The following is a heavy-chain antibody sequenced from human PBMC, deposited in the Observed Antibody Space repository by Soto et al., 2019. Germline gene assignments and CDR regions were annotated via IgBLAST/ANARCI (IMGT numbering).Heavy chain of an antibody. CDR3: AADRNYYDSSAAGY. J-gene: IGHJ4*02. V-gene: IGHV1-58*01. D-gene: IGHD3-22*01. CDR1: GFTFTSSA. CDR2: IVVGSGNT. Sequence: ASVKVSCKASGFTFTSSAVQWVRQARGQRLEWIGWIVVGSGNTNYAQKFQERVTITRDMSTSTAYMELSSLRSEDTAVYYCAADRNYYDSSAAGYWGQGTLVTVSS.